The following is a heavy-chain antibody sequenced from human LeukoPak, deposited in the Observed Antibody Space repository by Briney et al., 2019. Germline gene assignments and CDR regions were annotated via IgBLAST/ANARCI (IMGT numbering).Heavy chain of an antibody. D-gene: IGHD3-22*01. V-gene: IGHV4-59*01. CDR3: ARAPPTACYDSSGYYLSPGCDAFDI. Sequence: PSETLSLTCTVSDDSITMYYWTWIRQPPGKGLEWIGYIYYSGSTNYNPSLKSRVTISVDTSKNQFSLKLSSVTAADTAVYYCARAPPTACYDSSGYYLSPGCDAFDIWGQGTMVTVSS. CDR1: DDSITMYY. CDR2: IYYSGST. J-gene: IGHJ3*02.